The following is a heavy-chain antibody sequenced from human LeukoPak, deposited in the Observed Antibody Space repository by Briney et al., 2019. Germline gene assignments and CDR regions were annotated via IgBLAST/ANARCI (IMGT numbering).Heavy chain of an antibody. CDR1: GFTFSTYA. D-gene: IGHD3-10*01. CDR2: ISYDGSSK. CDR3: ARARMGSAFDI. V-gene: IGHV3-30*04. J-gene: IGHJ3*02. Sequence: GGSLRLSCAASGFTFSTYAMHWVRQAPGKGLEWVAVISYDGSSKYYADSVKGRFTISRDNSKNTLYLQMNSLRAEDTAVYYCARARMGSAFDIWGQGTMVTVSS.